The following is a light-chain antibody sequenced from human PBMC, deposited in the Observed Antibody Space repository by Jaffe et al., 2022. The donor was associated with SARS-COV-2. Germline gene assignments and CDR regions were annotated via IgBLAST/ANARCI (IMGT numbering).Light chain of an antibody. CDR1: QSVTSTY. CDR3: QQYGSSPLT. V-gene: IGKV3-20*01. J-gene: IGKJ1*01. CDR2: GAS. Sequence: EIVLTQSPATLSLSPGERATLSCRAGQSVTSTYLAWYQQKPGQAPRLLIYGASNRATGIPDRFSGSVSGTDFTLIISRLEPEDFAVYYCQQYGSSPLTFGQGTKVEMK.